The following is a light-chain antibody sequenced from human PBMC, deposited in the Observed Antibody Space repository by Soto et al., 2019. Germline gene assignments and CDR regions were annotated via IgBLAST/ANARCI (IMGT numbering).Light chain of an antibody. Sequence: DIQMTQSPSSLSASVGDRVTITCRASQGISNDLAWYQQKPGKVPKLLIYAASTLQSGVPSRFSGSGSGTDFTLTISSLQPDDVATYYCHKYNSAPWTFGQGTKVEIK. CDR1: QGISND. J-gene: IGKJ1*01. CDR3: HKYNSAPWT. CDR2: AAS. V-gene: IGKV1-27*01.